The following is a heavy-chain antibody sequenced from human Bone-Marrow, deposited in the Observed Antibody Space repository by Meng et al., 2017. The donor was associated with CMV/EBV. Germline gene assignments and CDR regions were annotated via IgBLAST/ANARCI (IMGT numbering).Heavy chain of an antibody. CDR1: GFTFSDYY. J-gene: IGHJ3*02. CDR2: ISSSGSTI. CDR3: ARDKLEVYQLLQRNAFDI. D-gene: IGHD2-2*01. V-gene: IGHV3-11*04. Sequence: GESLKISCAASGFTFSDYYMSWIRQAPGKGLEWVSYISSSGSTIYYADSVKGRFTISRDNAKNSLYLQMNSLRAEDTAVYYCARDKLEVYQLLQRNAFDIWGQGTMVTVSS.